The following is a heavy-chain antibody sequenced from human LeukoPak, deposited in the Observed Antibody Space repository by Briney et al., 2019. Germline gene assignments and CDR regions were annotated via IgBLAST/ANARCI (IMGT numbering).Heavy chain of an antibody. D-gene: IGHD5-24*01. J-gene: IGHJ4*02. CDR2: IYTSGST. Sequence: SETLSLTCTVSGGSISSYYWSWIRQPPGKGLEWIGYIYTSGSTNYNPSLKSRVTISVDTSKNQFSLKLSSVTAADTAVYYCARRKRDGFNHPFDYWGQGTLVTVSS. V-gene: IGHV4-4*09. CDR1: GGSISSYY. CDR3: ARRKRDGFNHPFDY.